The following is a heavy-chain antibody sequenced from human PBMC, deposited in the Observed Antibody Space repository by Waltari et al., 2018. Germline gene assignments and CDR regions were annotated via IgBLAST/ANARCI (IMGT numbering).Heavy chain of an antibody. CDR1: GGSFSGYY. CDR2: INHSGST. Sequence: QVQLQQWGAGLLKPSETLSLTCAVYGGSFSGYYWSWIRQPPGKGLEWIGEINHSGSTNYNPSLKSRVTISVDTSKNQFSLKLSSVTAADTAVYYCARRSSRRVTWFDPWGQGTLVTVSS. D-gene: IGHD6-13*01. CDR3: ARRSSRRVTWFDP. J-gene: IGHJ5*02. V-gene: IGHV4-34*01.